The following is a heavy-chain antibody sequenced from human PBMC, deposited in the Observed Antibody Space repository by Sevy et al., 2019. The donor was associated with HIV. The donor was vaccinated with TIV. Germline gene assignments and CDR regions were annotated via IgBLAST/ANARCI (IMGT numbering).Heavy chain of an antibody. V-gene: IGHV3-23*01. J-gene: IGHJ3*02. CDR2: ISGSGGST. Sequence: GGFLRLSCAASGFTFSSYAMSWVRQAPGKGLEWVSAISGSGGSTYYADSVKGRFTISRDNSKNTLYLQMNSLRAEDTAVYYCAKDIEIYYYDSSGYSIDAFDIWGQGTMVTVSS. D-gene: IGHD3-22*01. CDR1: GFTFSSYA. CDR3: AKDIEIYYYDSSGYSIDAFDI.